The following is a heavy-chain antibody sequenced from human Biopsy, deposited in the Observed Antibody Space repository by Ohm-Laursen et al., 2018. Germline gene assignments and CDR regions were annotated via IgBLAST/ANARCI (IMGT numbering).Heavy chain of an antibody. CDR1: GGTFSNYA. J-gene: IGHJ4*02. Sequence: ASVKVSCKASGGTFSNYAISWVRQAPGEGLEWMGGIIAVSGLVNYAQNFQDRLTITADRSTNTAYMELNSLRSEDTAVYFCATLTEDYGASPDSWGQGTLVVVSS. V-gene: IGHV1-69*10. CDR3: ATLTEDYGASPDS. CDR2: IIAVSGLV. D-gene: IGHD4-17*01.